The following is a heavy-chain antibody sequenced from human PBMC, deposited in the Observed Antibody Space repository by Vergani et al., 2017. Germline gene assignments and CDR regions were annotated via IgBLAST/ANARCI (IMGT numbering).Heavy chain of an antibody. J-gene: IGHJ3*02. CDR3: ARDVGYCSSTSCYDVGDAFDI. CDR1: GYTFTSYG. D-gene: IGHD2-2*01. CDR2: IIPILGIA. V-gene: IGHV1-69*10. Sequence: QVQVVQSGAEVKKPGASVKVSCKASGYTFTSYGISWVRQAPGQGLEWMGWIIPILGIANYAQKFQGRVTITADKSTSTAYMELSSLRSEDTAVYYCARDVGYCSSTSCYDVGDAFDIWGQGTMVTVSS.